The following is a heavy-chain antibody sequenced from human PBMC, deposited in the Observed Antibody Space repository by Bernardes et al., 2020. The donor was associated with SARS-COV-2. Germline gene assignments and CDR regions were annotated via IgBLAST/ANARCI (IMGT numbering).Heavy chain of an antibody. CDR3: AKEKSGSGSFYGAIDY. D-gene: IGHD3-10*01. V-gene: IGHV3-23*01. CDR2: VTGGPLTT. Sequence: GSLRLSCAASGFNFNSYAMTWVRQAPGKGLEWVSAVTGGPLTTYYADSVKGRFTISRDSSKNTLYLQMHSLRADDTALYYCAKEKSGSGSFYGAIDYWGQGTLVTISS. J-gene: IGHJ4*02. CDR1: GFNFNSYA.